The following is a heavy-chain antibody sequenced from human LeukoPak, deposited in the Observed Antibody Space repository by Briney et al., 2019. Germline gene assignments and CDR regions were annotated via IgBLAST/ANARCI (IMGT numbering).Heavy chain of an antibody. Sequence: SETLSLTCTVSGGSIRTFFWSWIRQPPGRGLEWIGFISDTGSTNTSPSLRSRVTLSIDTSKNRLSLKLTSLTAADTATYYCARDEEGYKVWGRGPLVTVSS. V-gene: IGHV4-59*01. CDR1: GGSIRTFF. CDR2: ISDTGST. D-gene: IGHD5-24*01. J-gene: IGHJ4*02. CDR3: ARDEEGYKV.